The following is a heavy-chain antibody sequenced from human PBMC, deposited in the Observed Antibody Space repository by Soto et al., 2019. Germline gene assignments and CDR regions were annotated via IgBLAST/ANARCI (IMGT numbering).Heavy chain of an antibody. CDR1: GFTFSSYA. V-gene: IGHV3-30-3*01. Sequence: GGSLRLSCAASGFTFSSYAMHWVRQAPGKGLEWVAVISYDGSNKYYADSVKGRFTISRDNSKNTLYLQMNSLRAEDTAVYYCARENAAASIGSFPGMDVWGQGTTVTVSS. D-gene: IGHD6-13*01. J-gene: IGHJ6*02. CDR3: ARENAAASIGSFPGMDV. CDR2: ISYDGSNK.